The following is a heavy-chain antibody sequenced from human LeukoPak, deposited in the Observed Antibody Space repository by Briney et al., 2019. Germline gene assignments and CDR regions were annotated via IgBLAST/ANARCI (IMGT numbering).Heavy chain of an antibody. J-gene: IGHJ5*02. V-gene: IGHV4-34*01. D-gene: IGHD3-10*01. CDR3: ARGPASGSNFAWFDP. Sequence: SETLSLTCAVYGGSLSHYYWSWIRQPPGKGLEWIGEINHSGSTNYNPSLKSRVTVSVDMSKNQFSLELTSVTAADTAVYYCARGPASGSNFAWFDPWGQGTLVTVSS. CDR1: GGSLSHYY. CDR2: INHSGST.